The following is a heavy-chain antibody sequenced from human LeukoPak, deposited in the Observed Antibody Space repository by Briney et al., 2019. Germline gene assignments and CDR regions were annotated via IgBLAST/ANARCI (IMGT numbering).Heavy chain of an antibody. J-gene: IGHJ4*02. CDR3: ARRAVAYDY. Sequence: GGSLRLSCGASGFTFSSYWMSWVRQAPGKGLDWVANIKQDGSEKYYVDSVKGRFTISRDNAKNSLYLQMNSLRAEDTAVYYCARRAVAYDYWGQGTLVTISS. CDR1: GFTFSSYW. CDR2: IKQDGSEK. D-gene: IGHD6-19*01. V-gene: IGHV3-7*03.